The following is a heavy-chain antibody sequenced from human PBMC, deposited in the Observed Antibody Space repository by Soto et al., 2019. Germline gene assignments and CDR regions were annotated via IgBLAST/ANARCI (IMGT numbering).Heavy chain of an antibody. CDR1: GFTFSSYG. Sequence: PGGSLRLSCAASGFTFSSYGMHWVRQAPGKGLQWVAVISSDGSNKFYADSVKGRFTISRDNSENTLYLQMNSLRAEDTAVYYCASRVTDGTYGAQYFQHWGQGNLVTVSS. D-gene: IGHD1-26*01. CDR2: ISSDGSNK. V-gene: IGHV3-30*03. J-gene: IGHJ1*01. CDR3: ASRVTDGTYGAQYFQH.